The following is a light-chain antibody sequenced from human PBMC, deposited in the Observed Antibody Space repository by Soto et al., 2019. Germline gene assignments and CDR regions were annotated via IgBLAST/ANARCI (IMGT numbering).Light chain of an antibody. J-gene: IGKJ5*01. Sequence: EIVMTQSPATLSVSPGERATLSFMPSQSVSSDLAWYHQKPGQAPRLLIYGASTRASGIPARFSGSGSGTDFTLTISSLQSEDFAVYYCQQYHQWPLTFGQGTRLEIK. V-gene: IGKV3-15*01. CDR2: GAS. CDR1: QSVSSD. CDR3: QQYHQWPLT.